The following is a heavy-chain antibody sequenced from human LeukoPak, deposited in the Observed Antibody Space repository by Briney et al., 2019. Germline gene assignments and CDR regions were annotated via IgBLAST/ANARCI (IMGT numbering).Heavy chain of an antibody. D-gene: IGHD4-17*01. CDR1: GVSFDDYY. J-gene: IGHJ4*02. V-gene: IGHV4-34*01. Sequence: PSETLSLTCAVSGVSFDDYYWAWVRQXPXKGLEWIGEINHSGYTNDSPSLKSRVTLSIDTSRKQSSLNLRSVTVADAGTYYCTRMTTGHDYWGQGTLVTVSS. CDR3: TRMTTGHDY. CDR2: INHSGYT.